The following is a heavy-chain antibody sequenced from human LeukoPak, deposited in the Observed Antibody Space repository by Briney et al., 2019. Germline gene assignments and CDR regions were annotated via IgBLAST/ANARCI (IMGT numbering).Heavy chain of an antibody. CDR3: ARGNYDFWSGYWSTQDYYYYYYMDV. J-gene: IGHJ6*03. CDR1: GGTFSSYA. CDR2: IIPIFGTA. V-gene: IGHV1-69*05. Sequence: SVKVSCKASGGTFSSYAISWVRQAPGQGLEWMGGIIPIFGTANYAQKFQGRVTITTDESTSTAYMELSSLRSEDTAVYYCARGNYDFWSGYWSTQDYYYYYYMDVWGKGTTVTVSS. D-gene: IGHD3-3*01.